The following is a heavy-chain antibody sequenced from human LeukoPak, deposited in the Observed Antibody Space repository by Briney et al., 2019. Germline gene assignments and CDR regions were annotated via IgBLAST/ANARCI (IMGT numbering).Heavy chain of an antibody. J-gene: IGHJ4*02. Sequence: GGSLRLSCAASGFTFSNAWMSWVRQAPGRGLEWVGRIKSKTDGGTTDYAAPVKGRFTISRDDSKNTLYLQINSLKTEDTAVYYCTTDAGTTIFGVVTNDYWGQGTLVTVSS. CDR3: TTDAGTTIFGVVTNDY. V-gene: IGHV3-15*01. D-gene: IGHD3-3*01. CDR1: GFTFSNAW. CDR2: IKSKTDGGTT.